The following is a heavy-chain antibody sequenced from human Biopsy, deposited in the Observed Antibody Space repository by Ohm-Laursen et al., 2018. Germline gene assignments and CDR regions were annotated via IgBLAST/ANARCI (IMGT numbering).Heavy chain of an antibody. CDR2: TSYDGNKK. J-gene: IGHJ3*01. V-gene: IGHV3-30*18. CDR1: GFNFSIYG. CDR3: ANSIVPIYYDVTGEGAFDV. D-gene: IGHD3-16*01. Sequence: SSLRLSCAASGFNFSIYGMHWVRQAPGKGLERVAVTSYDGNKKYFADSVKGRFTTSRDNSKSTLYLQMNSLRAEDTAVYYCANSIVPIYYDVTGEGAFDVWGQGTMVTVSS.